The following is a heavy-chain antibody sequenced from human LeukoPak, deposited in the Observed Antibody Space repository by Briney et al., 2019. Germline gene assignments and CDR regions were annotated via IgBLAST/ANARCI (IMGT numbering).Heavy chain of an antibody. Sequence: SETLSLTCAVYGGSFSGYYWSWIRQPPGKGLEWIGEINHSGSTNYNPSLKSRVTISVDTSKNQFSLKLSSVTAADTAVYYCARARVYYYYMDALGKGTTVTVSS. V-gene: IGHV4-34*01. CDR1: GGSFSGYY. J-gene: IGHJ6*03. CDR2: INHSGST. CDR3: ARARVYYYYMDA.